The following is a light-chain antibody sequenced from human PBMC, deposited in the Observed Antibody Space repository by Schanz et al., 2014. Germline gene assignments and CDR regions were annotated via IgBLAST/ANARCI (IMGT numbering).Light chain of an antibody. Sequence: EIVMTQSPATLSVSPGERATLSCRASQSVRYLAWYQQKPGQPPRLLIYDASNRATGIPARFSGSGSGTDFTLTISSLEPEDFAVYYCQQRSNWPPRYTFGQGTKLEIK. CDR1: QSVRY. CDR2: DAS. V-gene: IGKV3-11*01. CDR3: QQRSNWPPRYT. J-gene: IGKJ2*01.